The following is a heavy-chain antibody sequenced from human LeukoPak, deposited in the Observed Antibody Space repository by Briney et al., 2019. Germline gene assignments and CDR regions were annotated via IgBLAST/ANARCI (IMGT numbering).Heavy chain of an antibody. CDR2: ISSNGGST. CDR3: ARSPGEVVNPEYAFDI. CDR1: GFTFSIYA. V-gene: IGHV3-64*01. D-gene: IGHD3-10*01. Sequence: GGSLRLSCAPSGFTFSIYAMHWVRQAPGKGLEYVSAISSNGGSTYYANSVKGRFTISRDNPKNTLYLQMGSLRAEDMAVYYCARSPGEVVNPEYAFDIWGQGTMVTVSS. J-gene: IGHJ3*02.